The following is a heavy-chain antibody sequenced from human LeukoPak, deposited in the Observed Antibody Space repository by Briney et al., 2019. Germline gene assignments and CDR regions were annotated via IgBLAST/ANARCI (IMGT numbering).Heavy chain of an antibody. CDR1: GYTFTDYY. D-gene: IGHD2-15*01. Sequence: GASVKVSCKASGYTFTDYYMHWVQQAPGKGLEWMGRVDPEDGETIYAEKFQGRVTITADTSTDTAYMELSSLRSEDTAVYYCARDKSAKDIVVVVAATRFDYWGQGTLVTVSS. CDR3: ARDKSAKDIVVVVAATRFDY. CDR2: VDPEDGET. V-gene: IGHV1-69-2*01. J-gene: IGHJ4*02.